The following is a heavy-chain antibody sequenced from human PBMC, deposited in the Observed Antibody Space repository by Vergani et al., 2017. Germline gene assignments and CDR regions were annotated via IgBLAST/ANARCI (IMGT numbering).Heavy chain of an antibody. D-gene: IGHD3-10*01. CDR3: AHSRQNVYYYGSRYNWFDP. J-gene: IGHJ5*02. Sequence: QITLKESGPTLVKPTQTLTLTCTFSGFSLTTRGVGVGWIRQPPGKALEWLALIYWNDDERYSPSLKSRLTITKDTSKNQVVLTMTNMDPVDTATYYCAHSRQNVYYYGSRYNWFDPWGQGTLVTVSS. CDR1: GFSLTTRGVG. CDR2: IYWNDDE. V-gene: IGHV2-5*01.